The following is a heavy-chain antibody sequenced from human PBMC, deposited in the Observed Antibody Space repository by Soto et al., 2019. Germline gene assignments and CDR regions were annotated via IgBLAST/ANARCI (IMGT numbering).Heavy chain of an antibody. Sequence: EVQLVESGGGLVQPGGSLRLSCAASGFTFSSYSMNWVRQAPGKGLEWVSYISSSGRTIYYADSVKGRFTISIDNAKNSLYLRMNSLRDEDTAVYYCATESVDTAMDHRIGMDVWGQGTTVTVSS. J-gene: IGHJ6*02. V-gene: IGHV3-48*02. CDR1: GFTFSSYS. D-gene: IGHD5-18*01. CDR3: ATESVDTAMDHRIGMDV. CDR2: ISSSGRTI.